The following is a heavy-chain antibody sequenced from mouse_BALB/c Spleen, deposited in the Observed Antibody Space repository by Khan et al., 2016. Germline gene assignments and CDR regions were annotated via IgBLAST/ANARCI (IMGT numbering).Heavy chain of an antibody. J-gene: IGHJ3*01. V-gene: IGHV3-8*02. CDR3: ARSNLLLRAGFAY. CDR1: GDSITSGY. D-gene: IGHD1-1*01. Sequence: EVQLQESGPSLVKPSQTLSLTCSVTGDSITSGYWNWIRQFPGNELEYMGYITYSGDTYSNQSLKSRISITRATSKNQYYLQLNSVTTQDTATYYCARSNLLLRAGFAYWGQGTLVTVS. CDR2: ITYSGDT.